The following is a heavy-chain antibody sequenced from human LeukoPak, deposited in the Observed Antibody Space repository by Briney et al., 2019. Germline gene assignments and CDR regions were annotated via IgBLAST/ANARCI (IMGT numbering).Heavy chain of an antibody. D-gene: IGHD3-16*02. Sequence: PSETLSLTCTVSGGSISSSSYYWGWIRQPPGKGLEWIGSIYYSGSTYYNPSLKSRVTISVDTSKNQFSLKLSSVTAADTAVYYCARNRRKYYDYVWGSYRYTSYYFDYWGQGTLVTVSS. J-gene: IGHJ4*02. CDR3: ARNRRKYYDYVWGSYRYTSYYFDY. CDR2: IYYSGST. CDR1: GGSISSSSYY. V-gene: IGHV4-39*01.